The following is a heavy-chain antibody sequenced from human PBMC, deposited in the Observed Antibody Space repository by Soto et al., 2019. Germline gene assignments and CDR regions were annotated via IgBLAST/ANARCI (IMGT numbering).Heavy chain of an antibody. Sequence: GSLRLSCAASGFTFSSYAMSWVRQAPGKGLEWVSAISGSGGSTYYADSVKGRFTISRDNSKNTLYLQMNSLRAEDTAVYYCAKDHNFSYDYVWGSYRYSDHAWAHNWFDPWGQGTLVTVSS. V-gene: IGHV3-23*01. CDR2: ISGSGGST. J-gene: IGHJ5*02. CDR3: AKDHNFSYDYVWGSYRYSDHAWAHNWFDP. D-gene: IGHD3-16*02. CDR1: GFTFSSYA.